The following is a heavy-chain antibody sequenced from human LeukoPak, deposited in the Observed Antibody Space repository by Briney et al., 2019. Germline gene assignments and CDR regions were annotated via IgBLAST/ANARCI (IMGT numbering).Heavy chain of an antibody. CDR2: IYHSGST. CDR1: GGSISSGTYY. V-gene: IGHV4-39*07. Sequence: PSETLSLTCTVSGGSISSGTYYWAWIRQPPGKGLEWIGTIYHSGSTYYNPSLKSRVTISVDTSKNQFSLKLSSVTAADTAVYYCARDLRRRGNKYSSGWWVWFDPWGQGTLVTVSS. D-gene: IGHD6-19*01. J-gene: IGHJ5*02. CDR3: ARDLRRRGNKYSSGWWVWFDP.